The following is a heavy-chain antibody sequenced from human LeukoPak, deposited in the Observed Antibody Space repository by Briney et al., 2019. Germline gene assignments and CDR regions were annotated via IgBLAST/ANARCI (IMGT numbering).Heavy chain of an antibody. V-gene: IGHV3-53*01. CDR1: GLTVSNNY. CDR3: AKAPVTTCSGAYCYPFDY. Sequence: GGSLRLSCAASGLTVSNNYMNWVRQAPGKGLEWVSAISVSGNTYHADSVKGRFTISRDSSKNTLYLQMNSLRAGDAAVYYCAKAPVTTCSGAYCYPFDYWSQGTLVTVSS. CDR2: ISVSGNT. D-gene: IGHD2-15*01. J-gene: IGHJ4*02.